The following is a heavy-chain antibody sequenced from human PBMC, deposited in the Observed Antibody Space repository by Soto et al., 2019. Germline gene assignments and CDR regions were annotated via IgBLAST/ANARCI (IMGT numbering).Heavy chain of an antibody. Sequence: SGHTLVNPTQTLPLTCTFSGFSLSTRGVGVGWIRQPPGKALEWLALIYWDDDKRYSPSLKSRLTITKDTSKNQVVLTMTNMDPVDTATYYCAHSSSIAARLPFTPPSYFDYWGQGTLVTVSS. J-gene: IGHJ4*02. CDR2: IYWDDDK. CDR1: GFSLSTRGVG. V-gene: IGHV2-5*02. D-gene: IGHD6-6*01. CDR3: AHSSSIAARLPFTPPSYFDY.